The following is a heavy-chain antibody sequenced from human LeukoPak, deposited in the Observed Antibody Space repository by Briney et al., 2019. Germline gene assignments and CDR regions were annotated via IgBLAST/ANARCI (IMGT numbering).Heavy chain of an antibody. J-gene: IGHJ3*02. CDR2: IWYDGSNK. V-gene: IGHV3-33*01. Sequence: GWSLTLSCAASGFTFSSYGMHWVRQAPGKGLEWVAVIWYDGSNKYYADSVKGRFTISRDNSKNTLYLQMNSLRAEDTAVYYCARVGLMATRPFDAFDIWGQGTMVTVSS. CDR3: ARVGLMATRPFDAFDI. CDR1: GFTFSSYG. D-gene: IGHD5-24*01.